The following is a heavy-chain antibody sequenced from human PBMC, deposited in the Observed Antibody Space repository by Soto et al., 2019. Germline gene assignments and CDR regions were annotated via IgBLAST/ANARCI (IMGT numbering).Heavy chain of an antibody. J-gene: IGHJ6*03. CDR1: GFTFSSYS. CDR3: ARDRTYYYDSGSYYRMFYMDV. D-gene: IGHD3-10*01. Sequence: GSLRLSCAASGFTFSSYSMNWVRQAPGKGLEWVSSISSSSSYIYYADSVKGRFTISRDNAKNSLYLQMNSLRAEDTAVYYCARDRTYYYDSGSYYRMFYMDVWGKGTTVTVSS. CDR2: ISSSSSYI. V-gene: IGHV3-21*01.